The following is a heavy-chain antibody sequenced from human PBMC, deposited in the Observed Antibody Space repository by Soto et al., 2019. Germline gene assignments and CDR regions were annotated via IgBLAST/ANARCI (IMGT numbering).Heavy chain of an antibody. Sequence: QVQLVESGGGVVQPGRSLRLSCAASGFTFSTYGMHWVRQAPGKGLEWVALISSDGTKEYYADSVKGRFTISRDNSKNTLYLHMNSLRIEDTAVYYCAKDVVSPHDYDSSGYPFDFDSWGQGSLVTVSS. CDR3: AKDVVSPHDYDSSGYPFDFDS. CDR1: GFTFSTYG. D-gene: IGHD3-22*01. V-gene: IGHV3-30*18. J-gene: IGHJ4*02. CDR2: ISSDGTKE.